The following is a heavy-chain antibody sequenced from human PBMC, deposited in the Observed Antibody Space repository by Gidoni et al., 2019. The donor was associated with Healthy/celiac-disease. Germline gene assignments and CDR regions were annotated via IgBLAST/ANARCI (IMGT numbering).Heavy chain of an antibody. CDR1: GFTFSSYA. Sequence: EVQLLESGGGLVQPGGSLRLSCAASGFTFSSYAMSWVRQAPGKGLEWVSAISGSGGSTYYADSVKGRFTISRDNSKNTLYLQMNSLRAEDTAVYYCAKKGDRPLVLRNYYGMDVWGQGTTVTVSS. D-gene: IGHD3-16*01. CDR3: AKKGDRPLVLRNYYGMDV. J-gene: IGHJ6*02. CDR2: ISGSGGST. V-gene: IGHV3-23*01.